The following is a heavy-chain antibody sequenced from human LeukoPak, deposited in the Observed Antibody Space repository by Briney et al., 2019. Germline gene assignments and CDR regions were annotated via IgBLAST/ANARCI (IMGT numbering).Heavy chain of an antibody. CDR2: TTFSSSHI. CDR3: ARGPQFSGPGWFDP. J-gene: IGHJ5*02. V-gene: IGHV3-21*01. D-gene: IGHD3-10*01. CDR1: GFTFSGYV. Sequence: GGSLRLSCAASGFTFSGYVMTWVRQAPGKGLECVSSTTFSSSHIYYADSVKGRFTTSRDNTKDSLYLQMNSLRAEDTAIYYCARGPQFSGPGWFDPWGQGTLVTVSS.